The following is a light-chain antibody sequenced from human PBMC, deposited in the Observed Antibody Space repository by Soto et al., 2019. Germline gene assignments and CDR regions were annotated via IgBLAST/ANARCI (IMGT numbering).Light chain of an antibody. Sequence: QSALTQPASVSGSPGQSITSTCTGTSSDVGTYEFVSWYQQHPGKAPKLLIYDVTNRPSEVSYRFSGSKSGNTASLTIPGLQAEDAADYYCISYTSSTVVFGGGTKLTVL. V-gene: IGLV2-14*03. CDR2: DVT. CDR1: SSDVGTYEF. CDR3: ISYTSSTVV. J-gene: IGLJ2*01.